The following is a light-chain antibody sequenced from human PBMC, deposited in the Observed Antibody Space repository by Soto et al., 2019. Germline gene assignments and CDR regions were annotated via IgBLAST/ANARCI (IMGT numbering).Light chain of an antibody. CDR1: QSVSSW. CDR3: QQYNDYSWT. Sequence: DIQMTQSPSTLSASVGDRVTITCRASQSVSSWLAWYQQKPGKAPKLLIYKASSLHSGVPSRFSGSGSGTEFTLTISSLQPDDVATYYCQQYNDYSWTFGQGTKVDI. J-gene: IGKJ1*01. V-gene: IGKV1-5*03. CDR2: KAS.